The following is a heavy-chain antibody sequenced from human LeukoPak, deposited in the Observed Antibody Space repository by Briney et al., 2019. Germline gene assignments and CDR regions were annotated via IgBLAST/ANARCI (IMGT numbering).Heavy chain of an antibody. D-gene: IGHD2-15*01. CDR2: INHSGST. V-gene: IGHV4-34*01. CDR3: AGIIVVVVAATQHNPGFVDY. CDR1: GGSFSGYY. Sequence: PSETLSLTCAVYGGSFSGYYWSWIRQPPGKGLEWIGEINHSGSTNYNPSLKSRVTISADTSKNQFSLKLSSVTAADTAVYYCAGIIVVVVAATQHNPGFVDYWGQGTLVTVSS. J-gene: IGHJ4*02.